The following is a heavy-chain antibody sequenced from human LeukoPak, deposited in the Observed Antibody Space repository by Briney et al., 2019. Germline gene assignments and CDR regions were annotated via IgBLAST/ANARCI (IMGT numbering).Heavy chain of an antibody. V-gene: IGHV3-21*01. CDR1: GFTFSNYA. CDR3: ARVETTGRT. D-gene: IGHD1-14*01. CDR2: ISRSGNFI. Sequence: PGGSLRLSCAASGFTFSNYAMNWVRQAPGKGLEWVSSISRSGNFIYYGDSVKGRFTISRDNAKNSLYLQMNSLRAEDTAVYYCARVETTGRTWGQGTLVSASA. J-gene: IGHJ4*02.